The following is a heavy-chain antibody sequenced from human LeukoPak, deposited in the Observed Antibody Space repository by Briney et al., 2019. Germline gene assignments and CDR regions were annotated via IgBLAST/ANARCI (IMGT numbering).Heavy chain of an antibody. CDR1: GFTFDDYA. D-gene: IGHD5-18*01. CDR2: ISWNSGSI. V-gene: IGHV3-9*01. CDR3: AKAYSYGPGPLGY. J-gene: IGHJ4*02. Sequence: QPGRSLRLSCAASGFTFDDYAMHWVRQAPGKGLEWVSGISWNSGSIGYADSVKGRFTISRDNAKNSLYLQMNSLRAEDTALYYCAKAYSYGPGPLGYWGQGTLVTVSS.